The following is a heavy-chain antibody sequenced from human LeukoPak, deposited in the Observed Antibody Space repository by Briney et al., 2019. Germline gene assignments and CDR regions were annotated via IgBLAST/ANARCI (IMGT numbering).Heavy chain of an antibody. J-gene: IGHJ4*02. D-gene: IGHD3-22*01. Sequence: GGSLRLSCAASGFTFSSYAMSWVRQAPGKGLEWVSAISGSGGSTYYADSVKGRFTISRDNSKNTLYQQMNSLRAEDTAVYYCAKDPPGYYDSSQDYYFDYWGQGTLVTVSS. CDR3: AKDPPGYYDSSQDYYFDY. V-gene: IGHV3-23*01. CDR2: ISGSGGST. CDR1: GFTFSSYA.